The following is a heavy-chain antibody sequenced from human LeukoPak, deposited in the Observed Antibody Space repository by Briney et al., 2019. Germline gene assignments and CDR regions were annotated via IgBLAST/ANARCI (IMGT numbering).Heavy chain of an antibody. D-gene: IGHD3-22*01. CDR2: ISSSGSTI. V-gene: IGHV3-11*04. Sequence: GGSLRLSCAASGFTFSDYYMSWIRQAPGKGLEWVSYISSSGSTIYYADSVKGRFTISRDNAKNSLYLQMNSLRAEDTAVYYCARNYYYDSSGPWTKTRPGAFDIWGQGTMVTVSS. J-gene: IGHJ3*02. CDR1: GFTFSDYY. CDR3: ARNYYYDSSGPWTKTRPGAFDI.